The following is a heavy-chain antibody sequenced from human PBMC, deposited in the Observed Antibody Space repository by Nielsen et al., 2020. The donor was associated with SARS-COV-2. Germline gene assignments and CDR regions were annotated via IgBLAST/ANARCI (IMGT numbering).Heavy chain of an antibody. CDR1: GFTFSSYA. J-gene: IGHJ6*02. D-gene: IGHD6-19*01. Sequence: GESLKISCGGSGFTFSSYAMSWVRQAPGKGLEWVSIIGGSGSPTYYTDSVKGRFTISRDNSKNTLYLQMNSLRAEDTAVYYCARVRSSGWYYYYYGMDVWGQGTTVTVSS. V-gene: IGHV3-23*01. CDR3: ARVRSSGWYYYYYGMDV. CDR2: IGGSGSPT.